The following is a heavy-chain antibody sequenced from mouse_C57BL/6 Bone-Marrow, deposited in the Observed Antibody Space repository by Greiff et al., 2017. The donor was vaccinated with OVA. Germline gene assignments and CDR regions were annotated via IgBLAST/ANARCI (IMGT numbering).Heavy chain of an antibody. CDR1: GFTFSNYW. Sequence: EVKVEESGGGLVQPGGSMKLSCVASGFTFSNYWMNWVRQSPEKGLEWVAQIRLKSDNYATHYAESVKGRFTISRDDSKSSVYLQMNNLRAEDTGIYYCTGKRSFYYAMDYWGQGTSVTVSS. J-gene: IGHJ4*01. CDR3: TGKRSFYYAMDY. CDR2: IRLKSDNYAT. V-gene: IGHV6-3*01.